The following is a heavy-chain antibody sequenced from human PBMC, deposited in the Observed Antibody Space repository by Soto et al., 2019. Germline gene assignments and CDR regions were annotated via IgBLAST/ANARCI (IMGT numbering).Heavy chain of an antibody. V-gene: IGHV3-53*04. CDR2: IYSGGST. J-gene: IGHJ5*02. Sequence: GGSLRLSCAASGFTVSSNYMSWVRQAPGKGLEWVSVIYSGGSTYYADSVKGRFTISRHNSKNTLYLQMNSLRAEDTAVYYCARLLKGLQMGWFDPWGQGTLVTVSS. D-gene: IGHD4-4*01. CDR3: ARLLKGLQMGWFDP. CDR1: GFTVSSNY.